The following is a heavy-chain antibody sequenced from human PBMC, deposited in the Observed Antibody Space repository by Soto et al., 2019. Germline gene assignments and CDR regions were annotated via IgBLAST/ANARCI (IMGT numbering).Heavy chain of an antibody. CDR3: TTDERNLERDMGYYYYMDV. D-gene: IGHD1-1*01. CDR1: GFTFSNAW. V-gene: IGHV3-15*01. CDR2: IKSKTDGGTT. J-gene: IGHJ6*03. Sequence: GGSLRLSCAASGFTFSNAWMSWVRQAPGKGLEWVGRIKSKTDGGTTDYAAPVKGRFTISRDDSKNTLYLQMNSLKTEDTAVYYCTTDERNLERDMGYYYYMDVWGKGTTVTVSS.